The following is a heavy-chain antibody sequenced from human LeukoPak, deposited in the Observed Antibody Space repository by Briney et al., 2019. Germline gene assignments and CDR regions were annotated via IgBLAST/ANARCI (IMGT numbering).Heavy chain of an antibody. CDR1: GGTFSSYA. CDR2: IIPIFGTA. CDR3: ARGIVVVPAAINYYYYYMDV. V-gene: IGHV1-69*13. D-gene: IGHD2-2*02. J-gene: IGHJ6*03. Sequence: SVKVSCKASGGTFSSYAISWVRQAPGQGLEWMGGIIPIFGTANYAQKFQGRVTITADESTSTAYMELSSLRSEVTAVYYCARGIVVVPAAINYYYYYMDVWGKGTTVTVSS.